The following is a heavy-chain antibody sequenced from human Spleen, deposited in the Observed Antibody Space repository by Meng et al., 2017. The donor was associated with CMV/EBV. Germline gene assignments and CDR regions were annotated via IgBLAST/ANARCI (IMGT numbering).Heavy chain of an antibody. V-gene: IGHV3-33*06. CDR3: AKARTGGSGYYYYYGLDV. Sequence: GESLKISCAASGFTFNSYGMHWVRQAPGKGLEWVAVIWYDGNIKYYADSVKGRFTISRDNSKNTVDMEMNSLRVEDTAVYYCAKARTGGSGYYYYYGLDVWGQGTTVTVSS. CDR1: GFTFNSYG. D-gene: IGHD3-16*01. J-gene: IGHJ6*02. CDR2: IWYDGNIK.